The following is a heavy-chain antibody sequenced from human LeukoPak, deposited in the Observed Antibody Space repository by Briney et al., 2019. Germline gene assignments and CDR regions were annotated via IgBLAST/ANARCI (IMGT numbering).Heavy chain of an antibody. CDR1: GYTFSSYD. Sequence: GASVQLSCKASGYTFSSYDISWVRQAPGQGLEWMGWISAYNGNTNYAQKLQGRVTMTTDTSTSTAYLELRSLRSDDTAVYYCARVSEEMATITFDYWGQGTLVTVSS. D-gene: IGHD5-24*01. J-gene: IGHJ4*02. CDR2: ISAYNGNT. V-gene: IGHV1-18*01. CDR3: ARVSEEMATITFDY.